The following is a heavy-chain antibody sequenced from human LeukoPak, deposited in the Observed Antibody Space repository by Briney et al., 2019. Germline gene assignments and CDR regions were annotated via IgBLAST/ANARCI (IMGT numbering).Heavy chain of an antibody. V-gene: IGHV3-23*01. CDR1: GFTFSSYA. CDR2: ISGSGGST. CDR3: AKDIAVAGYRPYNWFDP. J-gene: IGHJ5*02. Sequence: TGGSLRLSCAASGFTFSSYAMSWVRQAPGKGLEWVSAISGSGGSTYYVDSVKGRFTISRDNSKNTLYLQMNSLRAEDTAVYYCAKDIAVAGYRPYNWFDPWGQGTLVTVSS. D-gene: IGHD6-19*01.